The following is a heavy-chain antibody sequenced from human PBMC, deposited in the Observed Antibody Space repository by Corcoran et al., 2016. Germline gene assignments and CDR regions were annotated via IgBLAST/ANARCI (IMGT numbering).Heavy chain of an antibody. CDR3: ARGKGYYDSSGLDY. D-gene: IGHD3-22*01. Sequence: QVQLQQWGAGLLKPSETLSLTCAVYGGSFSGYYWSWIRQPPGKGLEWIGEINHSGNTNYNPSLKSRVTISVDTSKNQFSLKLSSVTAADTAVYYCARGKGYYDSSGLDYWGQGTLVTVSS. V-gene: IGHV4-34*01. CDR1: GGSFSGYY. J-gene: IGHJ4*02. CDR2: INHSGNT.